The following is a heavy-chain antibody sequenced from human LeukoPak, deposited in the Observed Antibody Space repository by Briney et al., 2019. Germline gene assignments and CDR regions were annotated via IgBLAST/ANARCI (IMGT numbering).Heavy chain of an antibody. CDR3: ARVNTYGYFIDY. CDR2: ISYDGSNK. CDR1: GFTFSSYA. V-gene: IGHV3-30*14. Sequence: GGSLRLSCAASGFTFSSYAMHWVRQAPGKGLEWVAVISYDGSNKYYRDSVKGRFTISRDNSKNTLYLQMNSLRAEDTAVYYCARVNTYGYFIDYWGQGTLVTVSS. D-gene: IGHD5-18*01. J-gene: IGHJ4*02.